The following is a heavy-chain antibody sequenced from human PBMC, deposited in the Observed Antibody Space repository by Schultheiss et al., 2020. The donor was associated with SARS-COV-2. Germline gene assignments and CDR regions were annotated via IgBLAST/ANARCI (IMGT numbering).Heavy chain of an antibody. Sequence: GGSLRLSCAASGFTFSSYGMHWVRQAPGKGLEWVTVIWYDGNNKYYADSVKGRFTISRDNSKNTLYLQMNSLRAEDTAVYYCARSYYYDSSGYYEYYFDYWGQGTLVTVSS. D-gene: IGHD3-22*01. V-gene: IGHV3-33*01. CDR1: GFTFSSYG. CDR2: IWYDGNNK. CDR3: ARSYYYDSSGYYEYYFDY. J-gene: IGHJ4*02.